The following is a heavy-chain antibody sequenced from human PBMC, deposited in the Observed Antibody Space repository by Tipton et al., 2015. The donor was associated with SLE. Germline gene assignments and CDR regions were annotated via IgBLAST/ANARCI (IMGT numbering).Heavy chain of an antibody. J-gene: IGHJ3*02. D-gene: IGHD6-19*01. V-gene: IGHV6-1*01. CDR1: GDSVSGSSIA. CDR2: TYYTSQWFY. Sequence: GLVKPSQTLSLTCAISGDSVSGSSIAWNWIRQSPSRGLEWLGRTYYTSQWFYDYALSVKSRALISPDTSKNQFSLQLNSVTPEDTAVYYCARGRASGFDIGGQGARVTVPS. CDR3: ARGRASGFDI.